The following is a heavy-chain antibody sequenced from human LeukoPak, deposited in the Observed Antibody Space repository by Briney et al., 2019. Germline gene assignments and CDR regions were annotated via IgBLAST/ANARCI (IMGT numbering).Heavy chain of an antibody. Sequence: GGSLRLSCAASGFSVSNNYMSWVRQAPGKGLEWVSVIYSGGSTFYADSVKGRFTIPRDNSKNTLYLQMNSLRAEGTAVYYCASDSYSPEYFQHWGQGTLVTVSS. CDR3: ASDSYSPEYFQH. CDR1: GFSVSNNY. CDR2: IYSGGST. J-gene: IGHJ1*01. D-gene: IGHD2-15*01. V-gene: IGHV3-66*01.